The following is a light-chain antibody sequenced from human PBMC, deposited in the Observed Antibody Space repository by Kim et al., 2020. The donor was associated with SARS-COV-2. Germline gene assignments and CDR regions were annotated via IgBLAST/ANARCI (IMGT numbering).Light chain of an antibody. V-gene: IGLV6-57*03. CDR1: SGSIASNY. CDR2: ENN. Sequence: GKTVPISYTRSSGSIASNYVQWYQQRPGSAPTTVISENNQRPSGVPDRFSGSIDSSSNSASLTISGLKTEDEADYYCQSYDSSTVIFGGGTQLTVL. J-gene: IGLJ2*01. CDR3: QSYDSSTVI.